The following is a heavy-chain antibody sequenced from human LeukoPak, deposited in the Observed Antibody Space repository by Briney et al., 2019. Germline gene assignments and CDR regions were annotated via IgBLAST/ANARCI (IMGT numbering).Heavy chain of an antibody. CDR1: GFTLRNTW. V-gene: IGHV3-7*01. CDR3: ARDQSGSLDY. Sequence: GGSLRLSCAASGFTLRNTWMAWVRQAPGKGLERVANINQDASTKHYVDSVKGRFTISRGNAKNSLYLQMNSLRAEDTAVYYCARDQSGSLDYWGQGTLVTVSS. CDR2: INQDASTK. D-gene: IGHD1-26*01. J-gene: IGHJ4*02.